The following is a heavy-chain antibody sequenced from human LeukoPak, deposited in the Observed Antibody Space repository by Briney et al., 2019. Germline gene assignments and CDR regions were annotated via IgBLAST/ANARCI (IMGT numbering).Heavy chain of an antibody. V-gene: IGHV5-51*01. CDR3: ARLIGVVTPRYFDY. D-gene: IGHD3-3*01. CDR2: IYPGDSDT. Sequence: GESLKIPCKGSGNTFPSYWIGWGRQVPGKGLEGWGTIYPGDSDTRYSPSFQGQVTISADKSISTAYLQWSSLKASDTAMYYCARLIGVVTPRYFDYWGQGTLVTVSS. J-gene: IGHJ4*02. CDR1: GNTFPSYW.